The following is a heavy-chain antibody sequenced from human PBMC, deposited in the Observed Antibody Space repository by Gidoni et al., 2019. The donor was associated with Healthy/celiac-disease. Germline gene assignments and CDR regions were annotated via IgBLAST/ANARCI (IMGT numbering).Heavy chain of an antibody. J-gene: IGHJ3*02. CDR2: ISRRSSYI. Sequence: EVQLVESGGGLVKPGGSLRLSCAVSGFTVSSYRLNWVRQAPGKGLEWVSSISRRSSYIDNADSVKSRFTITRDNAKNSLYLQMNSLRAEDTAVYYCARDPDSWLDCGGDCLRAFDIWGQGTMVTVSS. CDR3: ARDPDSWLDCGGDCLRAFDI. CDR1: GFTVSSYR. D-gene: IGHD2-21*01. V-gene: IGHV3-21*01.